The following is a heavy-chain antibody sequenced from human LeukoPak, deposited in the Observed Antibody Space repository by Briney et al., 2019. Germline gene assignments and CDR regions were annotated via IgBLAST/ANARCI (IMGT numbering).Heavy chain of an antibody. Sequence: GRSLRLSCAASGFTFSNYDMHWVRQAPGKGLEWVAVISYDGTNKYYADSVKGRFTISRDNSKSTLYLQMNSLRAEDTAVYYCAKENDFVYWGQGTLVTVAS. CDR1: GFTFSNYD. J-gene: IGHJ4*02. V-gene: IGHV3-30*18. CDR3: AKENDFVY. CDR2: ISYDGTNK. D-gene: IGHD3-3*01.